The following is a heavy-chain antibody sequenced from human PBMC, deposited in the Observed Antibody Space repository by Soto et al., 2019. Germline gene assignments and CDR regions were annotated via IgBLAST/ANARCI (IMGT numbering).Heavy chain of an antibody. V-gene: IGHV1-8*02. J-gene: IGHJ6*03. Sequence: ASVKVSCKASGYTFTSYDINWVRQATGQGLEWMGWMNPNSGNTGYAQKFQGRVTMTRNTSISTAYMELSSLRSEDTAVYYCARGPRIAAAGNYYYYMDVWGKGTTVTVS. CDR2: MNPNSGNT. D-gene: IGHD6-13*01. CDR3: ARGPRIAAAGNYYYYMDV. CDR1: GYTFTSYD.